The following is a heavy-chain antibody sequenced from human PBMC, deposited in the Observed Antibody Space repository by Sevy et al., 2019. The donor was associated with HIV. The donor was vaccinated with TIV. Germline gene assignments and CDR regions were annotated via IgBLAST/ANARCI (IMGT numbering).Heavy chain of an antibody. CDR2: IYSGGAT. Sequence: GGSLRLSCAASGFTVRDNYMTWVRQAPGKGLEWVSLIYSGGATYYADSVKGRFTISRVSSKNTLYLQMNSLRAEDTAVYYCATRYGDLDAFDLWGQGTWVTVSS. D-gene: IGHD4-17*01. J-gene: IGHJ3*01. CDR1: GFTVRDNY. CDR3: ATRYGDLDAFDL. V-gene: IGHV3-53*01.